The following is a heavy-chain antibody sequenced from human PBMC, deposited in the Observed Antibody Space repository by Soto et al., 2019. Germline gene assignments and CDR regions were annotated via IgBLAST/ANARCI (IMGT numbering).Heavy chain of an antibody. CDR3: ARDIPLGGLFLFFDI. CDR1: GGTFSKYA. D-gene: IGHD3-16*01. CDR2: IIPIYGTT. J-gene: IGHJ3*02. V-gene: IGHV1-69*01. Sequence: QVQLVQSGAEVKKPGSSVKVSCKASGGTFSKYAITWVRQAPGQGLEWMGGIIPIYGTTNFAQKIQGRATISADEPTSTAYMELSILRSDDTAVYYCARDIPLGGLFLFFDIWGQGTMVTVSS.